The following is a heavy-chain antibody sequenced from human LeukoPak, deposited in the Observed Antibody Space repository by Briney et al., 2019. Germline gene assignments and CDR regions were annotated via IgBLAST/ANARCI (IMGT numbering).Heavy chain of an antibody. CDR1: GNYW. D-gene: IGHD2-2*01. Sequence: GGSLRLSCAASGNYWMHWVRQAPGKGLVWVSHVNSDGSWTSHADSVKGRFTISKDNSKNTLYLQMNSLRAEDTAVYYCAKSGCSSTSCYGLFSGWFDPWGQGTLVTVSS. CDR3: AKSGCSSTSCYGLFSGWFDP. CDR2: VNSDGSWT. J-gene: IGHJ5*02. V-gene: IGHV3-74*01.